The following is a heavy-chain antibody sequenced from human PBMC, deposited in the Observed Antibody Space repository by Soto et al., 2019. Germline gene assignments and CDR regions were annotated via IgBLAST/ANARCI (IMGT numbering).Heavy chain of an antibody. CDR1: GFTFSSYG. J-gene: IGHJ6*02. Sequence: GGSLRLSCAASGFTFSSYGVHWVRQAPGKGLEWVAVISYDGSNKYYADSVKGRFTISRDNSKNTLYLQMNSLRAEDTAVYYCASLYGSITMVRGVTNRYYYYGMDVWGQGTTVTVSS. CDR3: ASLYGSITMVRGVTNRYYYYGMDV. D-gene: IGHD3-10*01. V-gene: IGHV3-30*03. CDR2: ISYDGSNK.